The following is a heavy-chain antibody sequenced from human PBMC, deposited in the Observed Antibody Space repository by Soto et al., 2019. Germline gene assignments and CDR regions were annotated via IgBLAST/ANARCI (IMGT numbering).Heavy chain of an antibody. CDR2: ISYDGSNK. Sequence: QVQLVESGGGVVQPGRSLRLSCAASGFTFSSYAMQWVRHAPGKGLEWVAVISYDGSNKYYADSVKGRFTISRDNSKNTLYLQMNSLRAEDMAVYYCARPDYGSGSYPDYWGQGTLVTVSS. V-gene: IGHV3-30-3*01. CDR1: GFTFSSYA. CDR3: ARPDYGSGSYPDY. D-gene: IGHD3-10*01. J-gene: IGHJ4*02.